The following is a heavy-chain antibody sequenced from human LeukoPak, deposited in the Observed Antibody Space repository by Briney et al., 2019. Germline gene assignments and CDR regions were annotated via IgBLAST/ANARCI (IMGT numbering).Heavy chain of an antibody. CDR1: GFTFSSYW. CDR3: ARDRGYCSGSSCYNVNWFDP. D-gene: IGHD2-2*01. J-gene: IGHJ5*02. V-gene: IGHV3-74*01. CDR2: INTDGSST. Sequence: PGGSLRLSCAASGFTFSSYWMHWVRHAPGKGLVWVSRINTDGSSTTYADSVKGRFTISRDNAKNTLYLQMNGLRAEDTALYYCARDRGYCSGSSCYNVNWFDPWGQGTLVTVSS.